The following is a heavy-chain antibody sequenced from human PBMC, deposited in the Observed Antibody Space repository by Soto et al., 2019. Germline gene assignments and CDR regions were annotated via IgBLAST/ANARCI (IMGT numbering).Heavy chain of an antibody. CDR2: INPSGGST. J-gene: IGHJ3*02. CDR3: ARDPPRACSGGSCYSERGAFDI. Sequence: ASVKVSCKASGYTLTSYYMHWVRQAPGQGLEWMGIINPSGGSTSYAQKFQGRVTMTRDTSTSTVYMELSSLRSEDTAVYYCARDPPRACSGGSCYSERGAFDIWGQGTMVTVSS. V-gene: IGHV1-46*01. D-gene: IGHD2-15*01. CDR1: GYTLTSYY.